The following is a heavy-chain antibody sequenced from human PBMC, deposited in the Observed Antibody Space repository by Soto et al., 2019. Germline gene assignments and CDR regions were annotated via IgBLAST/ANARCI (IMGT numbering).Heavy chain of an antibody. V-gene: IGHV1-2*04. CDR1: GYTFTGYY. CDR2: INPNSGGT. J-gene: IGHJ5*02. CDR3: ARAPGTGANWFDP. Sequence: QVQLVQSGAEVKKPGASVKVSCKASGYTFTGYYMHWVRQAPGQGLEWMGWINPNSGGTNYAQKFKGWVTMTRDTSISTAYMELSRLRSDDTAVYYCARAPGTGANWFDPWGQGTLVTVSS. D-gene: IGHD4-17*01.